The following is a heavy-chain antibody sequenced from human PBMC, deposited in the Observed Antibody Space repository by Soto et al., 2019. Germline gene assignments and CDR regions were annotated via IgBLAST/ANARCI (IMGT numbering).Heavy chain of an antibody. D-gene: IGHD2-2*01. CDR3: ASSWVVPAAMYDWFDP. Sequence: QVQLVQSGAEVKKPGSSVKVSCKASGGTFSRYTISWVRQAPGQGLEWMGRLIPILGIANYAQKFQGRVTTTADKDPSTAYMELSSLRSEYTAVYYCASSWVVPAAMYDWFDPWGQGTLVTVSS. CDR2: LIPILGIA. CDR1: GGTFSRYT. J-gene: IGHJ5*02. V-gene: IGHV1-69*02.